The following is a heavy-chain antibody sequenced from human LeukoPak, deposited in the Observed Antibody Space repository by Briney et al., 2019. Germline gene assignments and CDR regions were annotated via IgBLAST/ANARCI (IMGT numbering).Heavy chain of an antibody. CDR1: GSTFSDYY. D-gene: IGHD6-13*01. V-gene: IGHV3-11*01. CDR3: ARVGVSSIASAGAYYYYGMDV. Sequence: PGGSLRLSCAASGSTFSDYYMSWIRQAPGKGLEWVSYISSSGSTIYYADSVKGRFTISRDNAKNSLYLQMNSLRAEDTAVYYCARVGVSSIASAGAYYYYGMDVWGQGTTVTVSS. CDR2: ISSSGSTI. J-gene: IGHJ6*02.